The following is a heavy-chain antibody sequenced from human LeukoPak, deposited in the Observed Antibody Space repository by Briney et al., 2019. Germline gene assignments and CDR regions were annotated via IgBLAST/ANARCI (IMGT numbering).Heavy chain of an antibody. V-gene: IGHV3-7*01. CDR3: AREGYGDYHI. D-gene: IGHD4-17*01. CDR1: GLPFSNHW. CDR2: INQDGSEK. Sequence: PGGSLRLSCAVSGLPFSNHWMTWVRQAPGKGQERVANINQDGSEKYYVDSVKGRFSISRDNAKSSLYLQMNSLRVEDTAMYFCAREGYGDYHIWGQGTIVTVSS. J-gene: IGHJ3*02.